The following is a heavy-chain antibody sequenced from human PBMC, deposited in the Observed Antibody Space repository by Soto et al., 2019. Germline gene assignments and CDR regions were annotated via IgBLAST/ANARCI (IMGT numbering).Heavy chain of an antibody. CDR2: ISWNGGST. Sequence: PGGSLRLSCAASGFSFDDYGMSWVRQAPGKGLQWVSAISWNGGSTGYGDSVKGRFTISRDNAKNSLYLQMNSLRAEDTALYHCARGKLSSARENTFDIWGQGTMVTVS. D-gene: IGHD1-7*01. CDR1: GFSFDDYG. V-gene: IGHV3-20*01. CDR3: ARGKLSSARENTFDI. J-gene: IGHJ3*02.